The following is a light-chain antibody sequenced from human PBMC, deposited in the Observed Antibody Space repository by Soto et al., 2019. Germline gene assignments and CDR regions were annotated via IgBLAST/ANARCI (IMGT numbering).Light chain of an antibody. CDR3: QSYDRSLSYV. J-gene: IGLJ1*01. CDR2: ANI. V-gene: IGLV1-40*01. Sequence: QSVLTQPPSVSGAPGQRVTISCTGTSSNIGAGYDVHWYQQLPGTAPKLLIYANINRPSGVPDRFSGSKSGTSASLAITGLQAEDEADYYCQSYDRSLSYVFGTGTKLTVL. CDR1: SSNIGAGYD.